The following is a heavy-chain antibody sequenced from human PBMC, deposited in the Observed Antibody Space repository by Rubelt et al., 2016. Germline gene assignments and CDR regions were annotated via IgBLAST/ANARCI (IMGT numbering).Heavy chain of an antibody. CDR2: IGVNMGTQ. Sequence: QVQLVQSGAEVKKPGASVKVSCKASGYTFTSYGISWVRQAPGQGLGGLGGIGVNMGTQNYAQKLQGRVTMTTDTSTSTAYMELRSLTSDDTAVYYCARDPLPVRGVIMTPTHWGQGTLVTVSS. CDR3: ARDPLPVRGVIMTPTH. V-gene: IGHV1-18*01. J-gene: IGHJ4*02. D-gene: IGHD3-10*01. CDR1: GYTFTSYG.